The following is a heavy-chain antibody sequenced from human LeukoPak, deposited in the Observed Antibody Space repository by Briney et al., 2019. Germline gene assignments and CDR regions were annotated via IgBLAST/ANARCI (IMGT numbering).Heavy chain of an antibody. Sequence: KSSETLSLTCAVSGGSIKSNNWWSWVRQPPGKGLEWIGEIYHSGSTNYNPSLESRVSISVDTSKNQFSLKLNSVTATDTAVYYCARHYGPWGQGTLVTVSS. V-gene: IGHV4-4*02. J-gene: IGHJ4*02. D-gene: IGHD3-16*01. CDR3: ARHYGP. CDR1: GGSIKSNNW. CDR2: IYHSGST.